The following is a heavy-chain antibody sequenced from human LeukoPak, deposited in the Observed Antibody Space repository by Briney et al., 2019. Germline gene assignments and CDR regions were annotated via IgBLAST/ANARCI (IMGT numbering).Heavy chain of an antibody. CDR3: ARDFRIQLWLVVYYHGMDV. CDR2: IWYDGSNK. J-gene: IGHJ6*02. D-gene: IGHD5-18*01. Sequence: GGSLRLSCAASGFTFSSYGMHWVRQAPGKGPEWVAVIWYDGSNKYYADSVKGRFTISRDNSKNTLYLQMNSLRAEDTAVYYCARDFRIQLWLVVYYHGMDVWGQGTTVTVSS. V-gene: IGHV3-33*01. CDR1: GFTFSSYG.